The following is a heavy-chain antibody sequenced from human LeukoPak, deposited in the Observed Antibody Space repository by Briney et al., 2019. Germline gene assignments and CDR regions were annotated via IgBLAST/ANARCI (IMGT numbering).Heavy chain of an antibody. J-gene: IGHJ4*02. Sequence: GGSLRLSCAASGFTVSSNYMSWVRQAPGKGLEWVSILSVIGANTNYADSVKGRFTSSRDNSRNTQYLDVNSLRAEDTAVYYCAKGGWLEYWGQGTLVTVSS. CDR2: LSVIGANT. CDR1: GFTVSSNY. V-gene: IGHV3-53*01. CDR3: AKGGWLEY. D-gene: IGHD6-19*01.